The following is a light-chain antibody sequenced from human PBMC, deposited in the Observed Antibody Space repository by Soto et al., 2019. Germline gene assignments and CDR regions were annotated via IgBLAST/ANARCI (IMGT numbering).Light chain of an antibody. CDR2: DAS. CDR3: QQFSSYPLT. V-gene: IGKV3-20*01. J-gene: IGKJ4*01. Sequence: EIVLTQSPGTLSLSPGERATLSCRASQSVSSYLAWYQQKPGQAPRLLIYDASSRATGIPDRFSGGGSGTDFTLTIGRLEPEDFAVYYCQQFSSYPLTFGGGTKVDIK. CDR1: QSVSSY.